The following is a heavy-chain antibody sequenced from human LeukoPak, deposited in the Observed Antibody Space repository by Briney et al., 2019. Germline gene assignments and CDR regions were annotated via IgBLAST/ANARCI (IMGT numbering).Heavy chain of an antibody. Sequence: PSETLSLTCAVSGYSISSGYYWGWIRPPPGKGLEWIGSIYHSGSTYYNPSLKSRVTISVDTSKNQFSLKLSSVTAADTAVYYCATHSGIAAAPFDYWGQGTLVTVSS. CDR1: GYSISSGYY. J-gene: IGHJ4*02. D-gene: IGHD6-13*01. V-gene: IGHV4-38-2*01. CDR2: IYHSGST. CDR3: ATHSGIAAAPFDY.